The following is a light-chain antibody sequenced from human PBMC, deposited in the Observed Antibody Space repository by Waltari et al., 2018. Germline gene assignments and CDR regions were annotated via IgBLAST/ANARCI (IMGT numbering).Light chain of an antibody. J-gene: IGLJ2*01. Sequence: QAVVTQEPSLTVSPGGTVNPTCGSSTGAVTSSHYPYWFQQKPGQAPRTLIYDTSNKHSWTPARFSGSLLGGKAALTLSGAQPEDEAEYYCLLFYSGAEVFGGGTQLTVL. CDR1: TGAVTSSHY. V-gene: IGLV7-46*01. CDR2: DTS. CDR3: LLFYSGAEV.